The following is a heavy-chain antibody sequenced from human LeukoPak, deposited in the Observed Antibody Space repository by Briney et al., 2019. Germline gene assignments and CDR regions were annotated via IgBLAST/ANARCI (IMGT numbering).Heavy chain of an antibody. CDR3: ARETAVSGGIYFDY. D-gene: IGHD3-10*01. Sequence: GGSLRLSCAASGFTFSSYAMSWVRQAPGKGLEWVSAISGSGGSTYYADSVKGRFTISRDNAKNTLYLQMNSLRAEDTAVYYCARETAVSGGIYFDYWGQGTLVTVSS. V-gene: IGHV3-23*01. CDR2: ISGSGGST. J-gene: IGHJ4*02. CDR1: GFTFSSYA.